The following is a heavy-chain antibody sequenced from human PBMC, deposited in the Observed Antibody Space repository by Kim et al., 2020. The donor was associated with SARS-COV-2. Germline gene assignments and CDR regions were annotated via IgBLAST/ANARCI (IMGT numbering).Heavy chain of an antibody. CDR3: AREGAKVTGGFDI. D-gene: IGHD2-21*02. V-gene: IGHV1-18*01. Sequence: AQKFQGRVTITPDTSTSTAYMDLRSLRSDDTAVYYCAREGAKVTGGFDIWGQGTMVTVSS. J-gene: IGHJ3*02.